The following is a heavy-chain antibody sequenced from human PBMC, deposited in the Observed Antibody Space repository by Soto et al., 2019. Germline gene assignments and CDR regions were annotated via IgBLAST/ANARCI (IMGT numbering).Heavy chain of an antibody. J-gene: IGHJ4*02. CDR1: GFSFRSYA. Sequence: QVQLVESGGGVVQPGRSLRLACAASGFSFRSYAIHWVRQAPGKGLEWVAVISYDGSNRYSADSVKGRVTISRDNSKNTLYLQMKSLPVDDTAVYYCAKSGYDGSGSYLGFDSWGQGTLVIVSS. CDR2: ISYDGSNR. CDR3: AKSGYDGSGSYLGFDS. V-gene: IGHV3-30*18. D-gene: IGHD3-22*01.